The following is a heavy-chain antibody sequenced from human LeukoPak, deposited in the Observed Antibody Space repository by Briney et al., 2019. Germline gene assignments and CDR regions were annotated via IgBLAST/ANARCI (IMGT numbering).Heavy chain of an antibody. D-gene: IGHD1/OR15-1a*01. CDR1: GYSFTTYW. Sequence: GESLKISCKGSGYSFTTYWIGWVRQMPGKGLEWMGIIFPGDSEAIYSPSFQGQVTISADKYISTAYLQWRSLKASDTAMYYCATSESQTRFDYWGQGTLVTASS. V-gene: IGHV5-51*01. CDR2: IFPGDSEA. CDR3: ATSESQTRFDY. J-gene: IGHJ4*02.